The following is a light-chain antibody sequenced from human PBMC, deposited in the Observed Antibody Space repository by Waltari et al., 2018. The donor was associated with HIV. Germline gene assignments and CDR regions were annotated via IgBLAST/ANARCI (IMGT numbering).Light chain of an antibody. J-gene: IGLJ2*01. CDR1: PSNIGADSD. V-gene: IGLV1-40*01. CDR3: QSYDITLSASVV. CDR2: GNK. Sequence: QSVLTPPPSVSGAPGQRVTISCTGSPSNIGADSDLPWYQQIPGTAPKLLISGNKNRPSGLPDRFSASKSGTSASLTITGLQAEDEADYFCQSYDITLSASVVFGGGTKLTVL.